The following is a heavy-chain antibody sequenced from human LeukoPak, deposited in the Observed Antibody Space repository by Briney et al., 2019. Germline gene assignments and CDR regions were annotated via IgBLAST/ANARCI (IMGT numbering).Heavy chain of an antibody. CDR3: AGPRGGGRIDYYYYMDV. D-gene: IGHD3-10*01. CDR2: ISDSGGSI. V-gene: IGHV3-23*01. J-gene: IGHJ6*03. Sequence: GGSLRLSCAASGFTFSSYAMSWVRQAPGKGLEWVSTISDSGGSIYYADSMKGRFTISRDNSKNTVYLQMNSLRVEDTALYYCAGPRGGGRIDYYYYMDVWGKGTTVTVSS. CDR1: GFTFSSYA.